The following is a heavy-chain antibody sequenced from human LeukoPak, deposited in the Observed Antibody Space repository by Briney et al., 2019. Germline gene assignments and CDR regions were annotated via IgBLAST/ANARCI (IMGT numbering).Heavy chain of an antibody. V-gene: IGHV1-2*02. J-gene: IGHJ4*02. CDR2: INPNSGGT. CDR1: GYTFTGYY. CDR3: ARDPTTGTKVFDY. Sequence: ASVKVSCKASGYTFTGYYMHWVRQAPGQGLEWMGWINPNSGGTNYAQKFQGRVTMTRDTSISTAYMELSRLRSDDTAVYYRARDPTTGTKVFDYWGQGTLVTVSS. D-gene: IGHD1-1*01.